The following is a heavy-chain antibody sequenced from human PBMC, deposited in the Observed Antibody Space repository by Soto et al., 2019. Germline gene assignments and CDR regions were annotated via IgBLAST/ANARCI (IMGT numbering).Heavy chain of an antibody. CDR1: GFSLSTSGVG. CDR2: IYWDDDK. Sequence: QITLKESGPTLVKPTQTLTLTCTFSGFSLSTSGVGVGWIRQPPGKALEWLALIYWDDDKRYSPSLRSRLTINKDTSKNQVVRTMTNMDPVDTATYYCIQSRCGGDCLQSYASHYYYGMDVWGQGTTVTVSS. CDR3: IQSRCGGDCLQSYASHYYYGMDV. J-gene: IGHJ6*02. V-gene: IGHV2-5*02. D-gene: IGHD2-21*02.